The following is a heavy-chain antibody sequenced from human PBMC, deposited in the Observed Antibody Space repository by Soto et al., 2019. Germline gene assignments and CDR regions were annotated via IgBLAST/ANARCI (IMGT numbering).Heavy chain of an antibody. Sequence: GGSLRLSCAASGFTFSSYGMHWVRQAPGKGLEWVAVIWYDGSNKYYADSVKGRFTISRDNSKNTLYLQMNSLRAEDTAVYYCARDGRWLVQGYGMDVWSQGTTVTVS. V-gene: IGHV3-33*01. CDR2: IWYDGSNK. D-gene: IGHD6-19*01. J-gene: IGHJ6*02. CDR3: ARDGRWLVQGYGMDV. CDR1: GFTFSSYG.